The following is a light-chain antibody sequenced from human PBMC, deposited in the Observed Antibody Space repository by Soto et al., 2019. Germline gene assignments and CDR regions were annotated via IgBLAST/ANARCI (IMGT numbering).Light chain of an antibody. Sequence: IQLTQSPSSLSASVGDRVTITCRASQGISSYLAWYQQKPGKAPKLLIYAASTLQSGFPSRFSGSGSGTDFTLTTSSLQHADLGTDDCPQRNIYPLTFGPGNKVDI. CDR2: AAS. V-gene: IGKV1-9*01. CDR1: QGISSY. J-gene: IGKJ3*01. CDR3: PQRNIYPLT.